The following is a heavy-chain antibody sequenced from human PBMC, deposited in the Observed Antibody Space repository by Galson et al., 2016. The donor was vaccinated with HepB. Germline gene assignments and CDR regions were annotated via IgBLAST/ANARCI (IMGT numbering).Heavy chain of an antibody. CDR1: GYTFTSYD. D-gene: IGHD3-3*01. J-gene: IGHJ6*02. CDR3: ARVFFAPYGMDV. V-gene: IGHV1-8*01. CDR2: MNPNSGNT. Sequence: SVKVSCKASGYTFTSYDINWVRQATGQGLEWMGWMNPNSGNTGYAQKFQGRVTMTRNTSISPAYMELSSLRSEDTAVYYCARVFFAPYGMDVWGQGTTVTVSS.